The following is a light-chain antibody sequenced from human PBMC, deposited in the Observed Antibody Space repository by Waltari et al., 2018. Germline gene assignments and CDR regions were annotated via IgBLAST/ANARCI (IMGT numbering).Light chain of an antibody. CDR2: EVS. Sequence: QSALTQPPSASGSPGQSVTIPCTGTSSDVGGFDYVSWYQQHPGKVPRLMIYEVSKRPCGVPDRFSGSKSGNTASLTVSGLQVEDEADYYCSSFAGSSQMLFGGGTKLTVL. J-gene: IGLJ2*01. V-gene: IGLV2-8*01. CDR3: SSFAGSSQML. CDR1: SSDVGGFDY.